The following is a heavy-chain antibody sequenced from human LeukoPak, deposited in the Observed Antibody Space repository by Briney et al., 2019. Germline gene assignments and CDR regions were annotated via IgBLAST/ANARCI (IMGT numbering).Heavy chain of an antibody. V-gene: IGHV3-21*04. J-gene: IGHJ4*02. D-gene: IGHD4/OR15-4a*01. CDR3: ARRAGAYSHPYDY. CDR2: ISGSGDYI. Sequence: GGSLRLSCAASGFTFSNYMMYWLRQSPGKGLEWVSAISGSGDYISYADSLKGRFTISRDNSKNTLYLQMNSLRADDTAVYYCARRAGAYSHPYDYWGQGTLVTVSS. CDR1: GFTFSNYM.